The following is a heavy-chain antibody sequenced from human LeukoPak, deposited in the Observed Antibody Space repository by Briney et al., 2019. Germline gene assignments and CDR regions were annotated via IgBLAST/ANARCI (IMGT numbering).Heavy chain of an antibody. J-gene: IGHJ4*02. CDR1: GDSISSYY. D-gene: IGHD3-22*01. V-gene: IGHV4-59*01. CDR3: ARGYHDFSGYWLSYFDY. Sequence: ETLSLTCTVSGDSISSYYWTWIRQPPGKGLEWIGYIYYSGSTNYNPSLKSRVTISIDTSKNQFSLKLSSVAAADTAVYYCARGYHDFSGYWLSYFDYWGQGTLVTVSS. CDR2: IYYSGST.